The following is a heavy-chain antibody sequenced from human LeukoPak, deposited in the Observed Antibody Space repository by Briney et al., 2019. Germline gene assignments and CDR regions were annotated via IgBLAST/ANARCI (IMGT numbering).Heavy chain of an antibody. Sequence: GGSLRLSCAASGFTVNAYAMTWVRQAPGKGLEWVANIKQDGSEKYYVDSVKGRFTISRDNAKNSLYLQMNSLRADDTGVYYCARDKTAFGFDIWGQGTMVTVSS. CDR3: ARDKTAFGFDI. CDR2: IKQDGSEK. D-gene: IGHD1-1*01. J-gene: IGHJ3*02. V-gene: IGHV3-7*03. CDR1: GFTVNAYA.